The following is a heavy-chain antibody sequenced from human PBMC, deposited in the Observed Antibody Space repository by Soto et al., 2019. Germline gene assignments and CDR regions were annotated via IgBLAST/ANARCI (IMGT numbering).Heavy chain of an antibody. V-gene: IGHV3-7*03. Sequence: GGSLRLSCAASGFTFSSYWMSWVRQAPGKGLEWVANIKQDGSEKYYVDSVKGQFTISRDNAKNSLYLQMNSLRAEDTAVYYCARDENTWIQLWTTRDYFDYWGQGTLVTVSS. CDR1: GFTFSSYW. D-gene: IGHD5-18*01. CDR3: ARDENTWIQLWTTRDYFDY. CDR2: IKQDGSEK. J-gene: IGHJ4*02.